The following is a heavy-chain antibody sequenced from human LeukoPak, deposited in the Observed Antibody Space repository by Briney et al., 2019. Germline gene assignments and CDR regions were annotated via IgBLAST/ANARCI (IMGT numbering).Heavy chain of an antibody. CDR3: ARANAFDL. CDR2: IHSSGST. J-gene: IGHJ3*01. Sequence: PSETLSLTCAVPGGSISSNYWNWIRQAAGKGLEWIGRIHSSGSTNYNPSLKSRVTMSVDTSKNQFSLNLSSVTAADTAVYYCARANAFDLWGQGTMVTVSS. V-gene: IGHV4-4*07. CDR1: GGSISSNY.